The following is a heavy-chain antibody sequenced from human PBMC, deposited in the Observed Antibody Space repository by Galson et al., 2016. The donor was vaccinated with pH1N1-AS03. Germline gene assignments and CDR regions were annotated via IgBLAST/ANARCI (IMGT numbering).Heavy chain of an antibody. V-gene: IGHV4-4*07. Sequence: SETLSLTCTVSGVSITTYYWSWIRHPAGKGLAWVGRIYASGNTNYNPSLKSRVPMSGDTSKNQFSLTLNSVTAAEPAGYFCARDFGSGHYMNYFNYGMDIWGQGTTVTVSS. CDR2: IYASGNT. J-gene: IGHJ6*02. CDR3: ARDFGSGHYMNYFNYGMDI. CDR1: GVSITTYY. D-gene: IGHD3-10*01.